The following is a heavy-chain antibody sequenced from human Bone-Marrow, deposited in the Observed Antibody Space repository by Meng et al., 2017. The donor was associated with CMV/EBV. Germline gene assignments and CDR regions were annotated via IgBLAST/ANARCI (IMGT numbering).Heavy chain of an antibody. CDR1: GYTFTGYY. CDR2: INPNSGGT. D-gene: IGHD6-19*01. Sequence: ASVKVSCKASGYTFTGYYMHWVRQAPGQGLEWMGWINPNSGGTNYAQKFQGRVTMTRDTSISTAYMELSRLRSDGTAVYYCARVLEYSSGSRWFDPWGQGTLVTVSS. V-gene: IGHV1-2*02. CDR3: ARVLEYSSGSRWFDP. J-gene: IGHJ5*02.